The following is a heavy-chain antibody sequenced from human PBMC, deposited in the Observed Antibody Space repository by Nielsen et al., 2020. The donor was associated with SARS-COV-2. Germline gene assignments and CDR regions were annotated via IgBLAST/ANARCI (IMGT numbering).Heavy chain of an antibody. V-gene: IGHV1-2*04. Sequence: ASVKVSCKASGYTFTGYYIHWVRQAPGQGLEWMGWINPNTGNTKYAQKFQDWVTMTRDTSINTAYIELSRLRSDDMAVYFCARRRHDNSGYYWDYWGQGTLVTVSS. D-gene: IGHD3-22*01. CDR2: INPNTGNT. J-gene: IGHJ4*02. CDR3: ARRRHDNSGYYWDY. CDR1: GYTFTGYY.